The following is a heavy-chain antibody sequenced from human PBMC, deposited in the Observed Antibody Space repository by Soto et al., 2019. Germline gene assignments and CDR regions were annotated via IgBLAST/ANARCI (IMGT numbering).Heavy chain of an antibody. D-gene: IGHD6-19*01. Sequence: QVQLVQSGAEVKKPGASVKVSCKSSGYTFTDYYMHWVRQAPGQGLELMGLIDPDSGGTNYAQKFQGRVTMTRDTSISTAYMELSRLRSDDTAMYSCAKKGGSGWPVDYWGQGTLVTVSS. CDR2: IDPDSGGT. CDR1: GYTFTDYY. J-gene: IGHJ4*02. CDR3: AKKGGSGWPVDY. V-gene: IGHV1-2*02.